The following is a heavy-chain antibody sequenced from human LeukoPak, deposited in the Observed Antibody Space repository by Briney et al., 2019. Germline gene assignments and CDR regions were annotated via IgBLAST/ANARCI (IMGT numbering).Heavy chain of an antibody. CDR3: ARAERWLQTFDY. CDR1: GGSISSSSYY. Sequence: PSETLSLTCTVSGGSISSSSYYWGWIRQPPGKGLEWIGSIYYSGSTYYNPSLKSRVTISVDTSKNQFSLKLSSMTAADTAVYYCARAERWLQTFDYWGQGTLVTVSS. D-gene: IGHD5-12*01. J-gene: IGHJ4*02. CDR2: IYYSGST. V-gene: IGHV4-39*01.